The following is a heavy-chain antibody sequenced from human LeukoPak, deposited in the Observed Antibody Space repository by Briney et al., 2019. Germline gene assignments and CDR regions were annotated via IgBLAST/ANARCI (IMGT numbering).Heavy chain of an antibody. D-gene: IGHD6-13*01. CDR1: GYTFTSYA. CDR3: ARNLVSSSWYMDFDY. V-gene: IGHV7-4-1*02. J-gene: IGHJ4*02. CDR2: INTNTGNP. Sequence: GESLKISCKASGYTFTSYAMNWVRHAPGQGLEWMGCINTNTGNPTYAQGFTGRFVFSLDTSVSTAYLQISSLKAEDTAVYYCARNLVSSSWYMDFDYWGQGTLVTVSS.